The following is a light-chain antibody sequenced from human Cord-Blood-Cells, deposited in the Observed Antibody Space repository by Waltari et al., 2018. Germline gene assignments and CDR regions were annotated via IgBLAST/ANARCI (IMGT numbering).Light chain of an antibody. V-gene: IGLV2-11*01. CDR3: CSYAGSYTLV. CDR2: DVS. J-gene: IGLJ1*01. Sequence: HSALTQPPSVSGSPGQSATISCTGTSSDVGGYNYVSWYHQHPGKAPKRMIYDVSNRPSGVPDRFSGSKSGNTASLTISGLQAEDEADYYCCSYAGSYTLVFGTGTKVTVL. CDR1: SSDVGGYNY.